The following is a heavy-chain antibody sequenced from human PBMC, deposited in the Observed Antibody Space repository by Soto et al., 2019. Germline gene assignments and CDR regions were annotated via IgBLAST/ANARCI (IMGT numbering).Heavy chain of an antibody. V-gene: IGHV4-34*01. CDR2: INHSGST. CDR1: GGSFSGYY. CDR3: ASPWRRRAFDI. J-gene: IGHJ3*02. Sequence: SETLSLTCAVYGGSFSGYYWSWIRQPPGKGLEWIGEINHSGSTNYNPSLKSRVTISVDTSKNQFSLKLSSVTAADTAVYYCASPWRRRAFDIWGQGKMVTASS. D-gene: IGHD3-3*01.